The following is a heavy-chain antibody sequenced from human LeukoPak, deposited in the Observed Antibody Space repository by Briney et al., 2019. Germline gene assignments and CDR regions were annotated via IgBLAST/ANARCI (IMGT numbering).Heavy chain of an antibody. Sequence: PAEPLSLTCCVCGGSISSYYWRWIREPRGKGVEGIGYIYYSGSTNYNPSLKSRVTISVDTSKNQFSLKLSSVTAADTAVYYCARTPYGANSCADYWGQGSLVTVSS. CDR1: GGSISSYY. D-gene: IGHD4-23*01. CDR2: IYYSGST. V-gene: IGHV4-59*13. J-gene: IGHJ4*02. CDR3: ARTPYGANSCADY.